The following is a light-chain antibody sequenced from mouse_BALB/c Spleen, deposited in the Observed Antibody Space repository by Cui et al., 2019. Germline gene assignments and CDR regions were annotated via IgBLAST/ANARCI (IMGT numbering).Light chain of an antibody. J-gene: IGKJ4*01. CDR3: QQRSSYPFT. V-gene: IGKV4-57*01. Sequence: QIVLTQSPAIMSASPGEKVTITCSASSSVSYMHWFQQKPGTYPKLWIYSTSNLASGVPARFSGSGSGTSYSLTISRMEAEDAATYYCQQRSSYPFTFGSGTKLEIK. CDR2: STS. CDR1: SSVSY.